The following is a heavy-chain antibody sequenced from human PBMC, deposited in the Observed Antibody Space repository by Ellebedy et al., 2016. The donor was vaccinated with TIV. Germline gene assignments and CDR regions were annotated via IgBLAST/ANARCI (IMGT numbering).Heavy chain of an antibody. CDR1: GFKFSDFY. J-gene: IGHJ5*02. CDR2: ITRDGSVL. D-gene: IGHD3-3*01. Sequence: GGSLRLSXSASGFKFSDFYMSWVRQAPGKGLEWVAKITRDGSVLDYVDSVKGRFTISRENAKNSLYLQMSSLRVEDTALYFCARDWRAERTPVFDHWGRGTLVTVSS. CDR3: ARDWRAERTPVFDH. V-gene: IGHV3-7*01.